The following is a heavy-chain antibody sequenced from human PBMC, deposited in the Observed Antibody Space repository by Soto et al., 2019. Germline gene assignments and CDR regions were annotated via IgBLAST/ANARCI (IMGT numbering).Heavy chain of an antibody. V-gene: IGHV3-7*01. J-gene: IGHJ4*02. Sequence: GGSLRLSSAASGFTFSSYWMSWVRQTPGKGLEWVANIKQDGSEKYYVDSVKGRFTISRDNAKNSLYLQMNSLRAEDTAVYYCAREISDFSITGTTYYFDYWGQGTLVTVSS. CDR1: GFTFSSYW. D-gene: IGHD1-7*01. CDR2: IKQDGSEK. CDR3: AREISDFSITGTTYYFDY.